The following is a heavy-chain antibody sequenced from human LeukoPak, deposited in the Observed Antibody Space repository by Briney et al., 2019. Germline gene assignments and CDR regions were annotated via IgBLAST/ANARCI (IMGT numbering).Heavy chain of an antibody. V-gene: IGHV1-2*06. CDR3: AREHPPSFSRQQLPLEVDY. Sequence: ASVKVSCKASGYTFTGYYMHWVRQAPGQGLEWMGRINPNSGGTNYSQKCQGRVTMTRVTSISTDYMELSRLRSDDTAVYYCAREHPPSFSRQQLPLEVDYWGQGTLVTVSS. D-gene: IGHD6-13*01. J-gene: IGHJ4*02. CDR1: GYTFTGYY. CDR2: INPNSGGT.